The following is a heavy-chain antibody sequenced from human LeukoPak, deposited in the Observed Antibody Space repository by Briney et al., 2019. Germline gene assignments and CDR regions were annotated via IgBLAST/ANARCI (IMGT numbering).Heavy chain of an antibody. Sequence: GGSLRLSCAASGFTFSSYWMSWVRQAPGKGLEWVAIIKQDGSEKYYVDSVKGRFTISRDNAKNSLYLQMNSLRAEDTAVYYCARLYYYDSSGYYNWFDPWGQGTLVTVSS. CDR3: ARLYYYDSSGYYNWFDP. V-gene: IGHV3-7*01. D-gene: IGHD3-22*01. CDR2: IKQDGSEK. CDR1: GFTFSSYW. J-gene: IGHJ5*02.